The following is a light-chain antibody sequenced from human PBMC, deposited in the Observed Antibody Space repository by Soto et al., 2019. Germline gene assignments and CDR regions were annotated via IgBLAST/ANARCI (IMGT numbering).Light chain of an antibody. CDR3: QQYNNWPPRT. J-gene: IGKJ2*01. CDR2: GAS. V-gene: IGKV3-15*01. Sequence: EIVMTQPPASLSVSPGETATLSCRASQSISNSVAWYQQKPGQAPSLLIYGASTRATGIPARFSGSGSGTEFTLTISSLQSEDSALYYCQQYNNWPPRTFGQGTKLEIK. CDR1: QSISNS.